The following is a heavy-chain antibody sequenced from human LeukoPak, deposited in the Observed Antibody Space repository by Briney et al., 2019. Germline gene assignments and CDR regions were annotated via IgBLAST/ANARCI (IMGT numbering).Heavy chain of an antibody. V-gene: IGHV1-46*01. J-gene: IGHJ6*02. D-gene: IGHD3-10*01. Sequence: ASVTVSCTASGYTFTSYYMHWVRQAPGQGLEWMGIINPSGGSTSYAQKFQGRVTMTRDTSTSTVYMELSSLKSEDTAVYYCARDRDYYGSGSPSMDVWGQGTTVTVSS. CDR2: INPSGGST. CDR3: ARDRDYYGSGSPSMDV. CDR1: GYTFTSYY.